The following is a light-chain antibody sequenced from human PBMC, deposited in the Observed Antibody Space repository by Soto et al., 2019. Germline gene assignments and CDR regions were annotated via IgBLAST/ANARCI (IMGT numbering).Light chain of an antibody. J-gene: IGKJ3*01. CDR3: QKYNSAPPGFT. Sequence: DLHITECPSSLSASIVDRVTIAGRASHTIRKSLNWYHQKPETAPKLLIFGASSLQSGVPSRFSGSGSGTDFTLTISSLQPEDVATYYCQKYNSAPPGFTFGPGTKVDIK. CDR2: GAS. V-gene: IGKV1-39*01. CDR1: HTIRKS.